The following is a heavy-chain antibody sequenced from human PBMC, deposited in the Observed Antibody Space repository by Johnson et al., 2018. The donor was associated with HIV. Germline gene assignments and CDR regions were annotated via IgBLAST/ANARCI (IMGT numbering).Heavy chain of an antibody. CDR1: GFTFDDYA. CDR3: AKDLNPDNWNPDAFDI. Sequence: VQLVESGGGLVQPGRSLRLSCAASGFTFDDYAMHWVRQAPGKGLEWVSGISWNSGSIGYADSVKGRFTISRDNAKNSLYLQMNSLRPEDTAMYYCAKDLNPDNWNPDAFDIWGQGTMVTVSS. D-gene: IGHD1-20*01. J-gene: IGHJ3*02. CDR2: ISWNSGSI. V-gene: IGHV3-9*01.